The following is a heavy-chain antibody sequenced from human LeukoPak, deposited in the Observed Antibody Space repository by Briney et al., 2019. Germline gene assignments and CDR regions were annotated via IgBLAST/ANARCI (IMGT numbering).Heavy chain of an antibody. CDR1: GFSLSSSGVG. CDR3: AHSRHTARVEN. CDR2: IYWDDDK. D-gene: IGHD5-18*01. Sequence: GSGPTLVNPTQTLTLTCTFSGFSLSSSGVGVGWIRQPPGKALEWLALIYWDDDKPSRPSPKHRLTIPKHNYNNQVVLTMTNMDPVDTGTYYCAHSRHTARVENWGQGTLVTVSS. J-gene: IGHJ4*02. V-gene: IGHV2-5*02.